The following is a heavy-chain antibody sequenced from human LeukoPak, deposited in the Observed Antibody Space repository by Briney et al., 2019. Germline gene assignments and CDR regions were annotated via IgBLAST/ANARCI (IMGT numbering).Heavy chain of an antibody. D-gene: IGHD5-18*01. V-gene: IGHV3-23*01. CDR1: GFTFSSYA. CDR3: VKDIGYSYGLPYDAFDI. J-gene: IGHJ3*02. Sequence: GGSLRLSCAASGFTFSSYAMSWVRQAPGKGLEWVSAISGSGGSTYYADSVKGRFTISRDNSKNTLYLQMNSLRAEDTAVYYCVKDIGYSYGLPYDAFDIWGQGTMVTVSS. CDR2: ISGSGGST.